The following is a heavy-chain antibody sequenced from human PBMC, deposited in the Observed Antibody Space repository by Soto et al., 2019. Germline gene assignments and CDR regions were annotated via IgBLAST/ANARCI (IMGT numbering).Heavy chain of an antibody. V-gene: IGHV3-21*01. CDR2: ISRSSTHI. Sequence: PRGSLRLSCAASVFTLSDYSMNWVRQAPGKGLEWIASISRSSTHINYSDSVKGRFTISRDNGNNSLSLLMSSLGAEETAVYYCTRDVRLFDFWAQGTLVTVS. CDR3: TRDVRLFDF. J-gene: IGHJ4*02. CDR1: VFTLSDYS.